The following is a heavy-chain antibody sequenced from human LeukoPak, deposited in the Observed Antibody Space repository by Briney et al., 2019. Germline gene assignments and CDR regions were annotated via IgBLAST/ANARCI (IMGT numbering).Heavy chain of an antibody. CDR3: ARARTSRTVTPYYFDY. Sequence: PGGSLRLSCAASGFIFSDYSMNWVRQAPGQGLDWVSSISSRSGYIYYAESVKGRFTISRDNAKNSLYLQMNSLRAEDTAVYYCARARTSRTVTPYYFDYWGQGTLVTVSS. V-gene: IGHV3-21*01. CDR1: GFIFSDYS. D-gene: IGHD4-11*01. J-gene: IGHJ4*02. CDR2: ISSRSGYI.